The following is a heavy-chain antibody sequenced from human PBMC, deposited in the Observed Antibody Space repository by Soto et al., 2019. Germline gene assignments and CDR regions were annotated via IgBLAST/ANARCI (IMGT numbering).Heavy chain of an antibody. Sequence: NPSETLSLTYTVSGGSISSYYWSWIRQPPGKGLEWIGYIYYSGSTNYNPSLKSRVTISVDTSKNQFSLKLSSVTAADTAVYYCVSGYYYSPFDYWGQGTLVTVSS. CDR3: VSGYYYSPFDY. J-gene: IGHJ4*02. V-gene: IGHV4-59*01. CDR1: GGSISSYY. D-gene: IGHD3-22*01. CDR2: IYYSGST.